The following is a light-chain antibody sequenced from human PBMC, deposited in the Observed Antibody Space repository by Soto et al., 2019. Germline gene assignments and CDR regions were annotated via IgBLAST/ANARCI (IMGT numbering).Light chain of an antibody. V-gene: IGKV3-15*01. CDR1: QSVSSN. CDR2: GAS. Sequence: EIVMTQAPSSLSMSQGERATLSCSASQSVSSNLAWYQQKPGQAPRLLIYGASTRATGIPASFSGSGSGTEFTLTIISLQPEDCAVYYWQQDNKWTPYTFGQGTKLEIK. J-gene: IGKJ2*01. CDR3: QQDNKWTPYT.